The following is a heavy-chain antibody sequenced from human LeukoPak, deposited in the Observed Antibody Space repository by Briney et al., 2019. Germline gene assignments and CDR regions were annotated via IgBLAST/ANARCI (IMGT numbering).Heavy chain of an antibody. CDR1: GFTFDDYA. CDR3: AKDWGAAPPNHYFDY. J-gene: IGHJ4*02. V-gene: IGHV3-43*01. D-gene: IGHD4/OR15-4a*01. Sequence: PGGSLRLSCAASGFTFDDYAMHWVRQVPGKGLEWVSLISWDGDITYYADSVKGRFTISRDNSKNSLYLQMNSLRLEDTALYYCAKDWGAAPPNHYFDYWGQGTLVTVSS. CDR2: ISWDGDIT.